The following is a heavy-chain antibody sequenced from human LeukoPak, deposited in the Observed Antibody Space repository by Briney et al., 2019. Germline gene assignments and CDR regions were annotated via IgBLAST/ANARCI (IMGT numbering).Heavy chain of an antibody. D-gene: IGHD6-13*01. CDR1: GYTFTNYD. CDR2: MKPNSGNT. CDR3: AMTIADLHDAFDI. V-gene: IGHV1-8*01. J-gene: IGHJ3*02. Sequence: ASVKVSCKASGYTFTNYDINWVRQATGQGLEWMGYMKPNSGNTGYAQKFQGRVTITRNTSISTAYMELSSLRSEDTAVYYCAMTIADLHDAFDIWGQGTMVTVSS.